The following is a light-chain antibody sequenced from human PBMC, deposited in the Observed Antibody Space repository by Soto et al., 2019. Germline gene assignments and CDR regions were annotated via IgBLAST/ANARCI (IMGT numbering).Light chain of an antibody. CDR3: SSYTSSSTRVV. CDR2: DVS. Sequence: QSALTQPASVSGSPGQSITISCTGTSSDVGGYNDVSWYQQHPGKAPKLMIYDVSNRPSGVSNRFSGSKSGNTASLTISGLQAEDEADYYCSSYTSSSTRVVFGGGTKLTVL. V-gene: IGLV2-14*01. CDR1: SSDVGGYND. J-gene: IGLJ2*01.